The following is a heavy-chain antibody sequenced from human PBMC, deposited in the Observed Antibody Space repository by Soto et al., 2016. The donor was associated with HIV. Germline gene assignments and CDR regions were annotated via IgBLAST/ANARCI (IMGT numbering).Heavy chain of an antibody. CDR3: ARDPGYGSGSYSVPY. D-gene: IGHD3-10*01. V-gene: IGHV3-53*02. Sequence: EVQLVETGGGLIQPGGSLRLSCAASGFTVSSNYMNWVRQPPGKGLEWVSVIYSGGSTYYADSVKGRFTISRDNSKNTLYLQMNSLRAEDTAVYYCARDPGYGSGSYSVPYWGQGTLVTVSS. CDR2: IYSGGST. CDR1: GFTVSSNY. J-gene: IGHJ4*02.